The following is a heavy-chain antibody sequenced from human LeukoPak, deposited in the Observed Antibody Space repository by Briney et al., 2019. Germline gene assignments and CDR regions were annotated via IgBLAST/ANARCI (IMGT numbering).Heavy chain of an antibody. CDR2: IYPGDSDT. J-gene: IGHJ4*02. CDR3: ARQGTGSSFDY. CDR1: GYSFSSYW. Sequence: GESLKISCKGSGYSFSSYWIGWVRQMPGKGLEWMGIIYPGDSDTRYGPSFQGQVTISVDKSISTAYLQWSSLKASDTAIYYCARQGTGSSFDYWGQGTLVAVSS. D-gene: IGHD6-6*01. V-gene: IGHV5-51*01.